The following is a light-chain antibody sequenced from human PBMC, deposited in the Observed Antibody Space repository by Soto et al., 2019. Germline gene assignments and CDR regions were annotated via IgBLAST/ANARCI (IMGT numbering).Light chain of an antibody. CDR1: SSDVGGYNY. J-gene: IGLJ1*01. Sequence: QSALTQPRSVSGSPGQSVTISCTGTSSDVGGYNYVSWYQQHPGKAPKLMIYDVSKRPSGVPDRFSGSKSGNTASLTISGLQAEEEADYYCCSYAGSYYVFGTGTKHTVL. CDR2: DVS. V-gene: IGLV2-11*01. CDR3: CSYAGSYYV.